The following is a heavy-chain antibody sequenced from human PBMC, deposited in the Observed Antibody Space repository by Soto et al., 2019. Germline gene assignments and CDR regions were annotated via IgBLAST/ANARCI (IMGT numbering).Heavy chain of an antibody. Sequence: GGSLRLSCAASGFTFSSYAMHWVRQAPGKGLEWVAVISYDGSNKYYADSVKGRFTISRDNSKNTLYLQMNSLRAEDTAVYYCARDRGVVVVAATVYYYYYGMDVWGQGTTVTVPS. CDR1: GFTFSSYA. D-gene: IGHD2-15*01. CDR3: ARDRGVVVVAATVYYYYYGMDV. V-gene: IGHV3-30-3*01. J-gene: IGHJ6*02. CDR2: ISYDGSNK.